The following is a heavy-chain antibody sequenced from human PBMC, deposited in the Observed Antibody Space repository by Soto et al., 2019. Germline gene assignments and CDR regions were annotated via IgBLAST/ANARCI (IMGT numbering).Heavy chain of an antibody. CDR3: ARDMVTAGYYYYGMDV. Sequence: QVPLVESGGGLVQPGGSLRLSCAASGFTFSDYYMSWIRQAPGKGLEWVSYISSSGSTIYYADSVKGRFTISRDNAKNSLYLQMNSLRAEDTAVYYCARDMVTAGYYYYGMDVWGQGTTVTVSS. D-gene: IGHD2-21*02. CDR1: GFTFSDYY. CDR2: ISSSGSTI. J-gene: IGHJ6*02. V-gene: IGHV3-11*01.